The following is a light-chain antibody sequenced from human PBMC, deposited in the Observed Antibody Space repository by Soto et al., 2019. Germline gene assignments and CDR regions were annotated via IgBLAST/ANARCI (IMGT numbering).Light chain of an antibody. J-gene: IGKJ3*01. Sequence: ELVLTQSPATLSLSPGERATLSCRASESVNSGHLAWFQHKRGRAPRLPIYGTSGRATGIPDRFRGNRSRTDFTLTISTVDPDDFGVHSCQQAGYSVFTFGPGTKVEIK. CDR3: QQAGYSVFT. CDR1: ESVNSGH. V-gene: IGKV3-20*01. CDR2: GTS.